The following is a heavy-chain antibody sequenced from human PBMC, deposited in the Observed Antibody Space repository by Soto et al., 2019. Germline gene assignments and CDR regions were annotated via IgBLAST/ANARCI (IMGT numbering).Heavy chain of an antibody. V-gene: IGHV3-73*01. CDR2: IRSKANSYAT. J-gene: IGHJ4*02. D-gene: IGHD4-17*01. CDR3: TSGRYGDFYY. Sequence: GGSLRLSCAASGFTFSGSAMHWVRQASGKGLEWVGRIRSKANSYATAYAASVKGRFTISRDDSKNTAYLQMNSLKTEDTAVYDCTSGRYGDFYYWGQGTLVTVSS. CDR1: GFTFSGSA.